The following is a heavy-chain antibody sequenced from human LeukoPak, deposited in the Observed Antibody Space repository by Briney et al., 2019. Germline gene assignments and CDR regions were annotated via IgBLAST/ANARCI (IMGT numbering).Heavy chain of an antibody. Sequence: SVKVSCKASGGTFSSYAISWVRQAPGQGLEWMGRIIPILGIANYAQKFQGRVTITADKSTSTAYMEPSSLRSEDTAVYYCARDPSGDRDSSGYYYAPYWGQGTLVTVSS. CDR3: ARDPSGDRDSSGYYYAPY. CDR1: GGTFSSYA. J-gene: IGHJ4*02. D-gene: IGHD3-22*01. V-gene: IGHV1-69*04. CDR2: IIPILGIA.